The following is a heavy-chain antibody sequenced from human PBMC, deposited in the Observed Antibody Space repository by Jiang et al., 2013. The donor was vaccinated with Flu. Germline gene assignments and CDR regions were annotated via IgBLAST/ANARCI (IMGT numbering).Heavy chain of an antibody. CDR1: GGSISSYY. Sequence: PGLVKPSETLSLTCTVSGGSISSYYWSWIRQPPGKGLEWIGYIYYSGSTNYNPSLKSRVTISVDTSKNQFSLKLSSVTAADTAVYYCARRYRTTVTSYFDYWGQGTLVTVSS. J-gene: IGHJ4*02. CDR2: IYYSGST. D-gene: IGHD4-17*01. V-gene: IGHV4-59*08. CDR3: ARRYRTTVTSYFDY.